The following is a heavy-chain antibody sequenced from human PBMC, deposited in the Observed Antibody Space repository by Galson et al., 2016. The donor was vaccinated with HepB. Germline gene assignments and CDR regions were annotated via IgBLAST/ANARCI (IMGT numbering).Heavy chain of an antibody. V-gene: IGHV3-23*01. CDR3: AKGGQWLLRGPGWFDP. CDR1: GFTFSSYA. CDR2: ISGSGATT. J-gene: IGHJ5*02. D-gene: IGHD6-19*01. Sequence: SLRLSCAASGFTFSSYAISWVRQAPGKGLEWVSTISGSGATTYVADSVKGRFTMSRDNSKNTLYLQMNSLRVGDTAIYYCAKGGQWLLRGPGWFDPWGQGTLVSVSS.